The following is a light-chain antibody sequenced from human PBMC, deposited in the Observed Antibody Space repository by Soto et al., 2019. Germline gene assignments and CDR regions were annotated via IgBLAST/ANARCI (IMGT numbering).Light chain of an antibody. Sequence: QSALTQPRSVSGSPGQSVTISCTGTSTDVGGYNYVSWYQQHPGKVPKLMLYDVSKRPSGVPDRFSGSKSGNTASLTISGLLGEDEADYYCCSYAGRDTLYVFGSGTKLTVL. V-gene: IGLV2-11*01. CDR2: DVS. CDR3: CSYAGRDTLYV. J-gene: IGLJ1*01. CDR1: STDVGGYNY.